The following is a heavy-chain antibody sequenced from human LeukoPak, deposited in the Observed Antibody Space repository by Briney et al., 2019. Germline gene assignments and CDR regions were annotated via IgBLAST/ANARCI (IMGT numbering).Heavy chain of an antibody. D-gene: IGHD3-22*01. CDR3: PKEVYHDSSAYSDY. V-gene: IGHV3-30*18. Sequence: PGGSLRLSCAASGFTFSSYGVHWVRQAPGKGLEWVAVISDDGSSAHYGDSVKGRFTISRDNSKNALYLQMNSLRAEDTAVYYCPKEVYHDSSAYSDYWGQGTLVTVSS. CDR1: GFTFSSYG. CDR2: ISDDGSSA. J-gene: IGHJ4*02.